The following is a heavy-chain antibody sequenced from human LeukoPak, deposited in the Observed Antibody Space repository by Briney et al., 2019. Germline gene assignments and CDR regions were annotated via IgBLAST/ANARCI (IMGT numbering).Heavy chain of an antibody. CDR2: INHSRSA. D-gene: IGHD2-21*01. Sequence: SETLSLTCTVSGGSISSSSYYWSWIPQPPGQELEWIGEINHSRSANCYPSLKSRVPISVDPSKNQFSLKLSSVTAADTAVYYCARVVSRINGLREGYFDYWGQGTLVTVSS. CDR3: ARVVSRINGLREGYFDY. V-gene: IGHV4-39*07. J-gene: IGHJ4*02. CDR1: GGSISSSSYY.